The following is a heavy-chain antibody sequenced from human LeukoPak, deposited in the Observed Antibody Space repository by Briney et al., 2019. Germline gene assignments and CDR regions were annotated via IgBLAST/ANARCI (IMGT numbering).Heavy chain of an antibody. CDR3: ARDALGYCSGGSCAWYFDL. CDR1: GGSISSYY. CDR2: IYTSGST. J-gene: IGHJ2*01. D-gene: IGHD2-15*01. Sequence: PSETLSLTCTVSGGSISSYYWSWIRQPAGNGLEWIGRIYTSGSTNYNPSLKSRVTMSVDTSKNQFSLKLSSVTAADTAVYYCARDALGYCSGGSCAWYFDLWGRGTLVTVSS. V-gene: IGHV4-4*07.